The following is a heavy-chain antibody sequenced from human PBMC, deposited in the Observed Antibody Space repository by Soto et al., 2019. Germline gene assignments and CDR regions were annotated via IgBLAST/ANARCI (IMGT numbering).Heavy chain of an antibody. V-gene: IGHV3-7*04. J-gene: IGHJ4*02. Sequence: EVQLVESGGGLVQPGGSLRLSCAASGFTFSTYWMTWVRQAPGKGLEWVANIKQDGSEYYYVGSVKGRFTISRDNAKNSRYLQMNSLRAEDTAVYYCARGTFPTWGSYPLDYWGQGTLVTVSS. CDR1: GFTFSTYW. D-gene: IGHD3-16*02. CDR3: ARGTFPTWGSYPLDY. CDR2: IKQDGSEY.